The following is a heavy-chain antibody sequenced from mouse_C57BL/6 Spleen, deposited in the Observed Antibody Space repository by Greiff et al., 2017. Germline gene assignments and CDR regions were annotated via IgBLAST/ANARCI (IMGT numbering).Heavy chain of an antibody. CDR3: AHYYGSSYTFAY. D-gene: IGHD1-1*01. V-gene: IGHV14-3*01. CDR2: IDPANGNT. J-gene: IGHJ3*01. Sequence: VQLKESVAELVRPGASVKLSCTASGFNIKNTYMHWVKQRPEQGLEWIGRIDPANGNTKYAPKFQGKATITADTSSNTAYLQLSSLTSEDTAIYYCAHYYGSSYTFAYWGQGTLVTVSA. CDR1: GFNIKNTY.